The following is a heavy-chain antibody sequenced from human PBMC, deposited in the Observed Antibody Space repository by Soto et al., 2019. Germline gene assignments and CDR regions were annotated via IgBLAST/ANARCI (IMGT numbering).Heavy chain of an antibody. CDR3: ARRYYYDSSGYYRK. D-gene: IGHD3-22*01. CDR1: GESFNEYY. Sequence: SETLSLTCAVYGESFNEYYWNWIRQTPETGLEWIGEINHSGSTNYNPSLKSRVTISVDTSKNQFSLKLSSVTAADTAVYYCARRYYYDSSGYYRKWGQGTLVTVSS. V-gene: IGHV4-34*01. CDR2: INHSGST. J-gene: IGHJ4*02.